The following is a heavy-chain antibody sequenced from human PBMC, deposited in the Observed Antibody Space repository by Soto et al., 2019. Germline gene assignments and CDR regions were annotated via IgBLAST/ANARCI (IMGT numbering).Heavy chain of an antibody. V-gene: IGHV4-30-4*01. CDR1: GGSISSGDYY. D-gene: IGHD6-13*01. Sequence: SETLSLTCTVSGGSISSGDYYWSWIRQPPGKGLEWIGYIYYSGSTYYNPSLKSRVTISVDTSKNQFSLKLSSVTAADTAVYYCASNGYSSSWYFVYWGQGTLVTVSS. CDR3: ASNGYSSSWYFVY. J-gene: IGHJ4*02. CDR2: IYYSGST.